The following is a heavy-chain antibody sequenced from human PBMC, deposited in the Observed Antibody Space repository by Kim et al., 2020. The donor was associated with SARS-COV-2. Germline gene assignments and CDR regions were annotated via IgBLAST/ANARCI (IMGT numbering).Heavy chain of an antibody. V-gene: IGHV4-34*01. D-gene: IGHD2-2*02. CDR3: ARGRAGVVPAPLLGIGPHYDYFSMDV. J-gene: IGHJ6*02. CDR2: IHQSGST. CDR1: GGSFSGHY. Sequence: SETLSLTCAVYGGSFSGHYWSWIRQPPGKGLEWIGEIHQSGSTNYNPSLKSRVTISIDTSKNQFSLKLSSVTAADTGFYYCARGRAGVVPAPLLGIGPHYDYFSMDVWGHGTTVTVSS.